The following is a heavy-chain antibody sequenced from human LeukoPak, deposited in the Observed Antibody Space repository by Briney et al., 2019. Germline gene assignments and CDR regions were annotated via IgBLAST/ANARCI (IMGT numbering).Heavy chain of an antibody. Sequence: ASVKVSCKASGYTFTGYYMHWVRQAPGQGLEWMGWINPNSGGTNYAQKFQGRVTMTRDTSISTAYMELSRLRSDDTAVYYCARVTVGAMLGDYWGQGTLVTVSS. CDR1: GYTFTGYY. V-gene: IGHV1-2*02. CDR3: ARVTVGAMLGDY. CDR2: INPNSGGT. J-gene: IGHJ4*02. D-gene: IGHD1-26*01.